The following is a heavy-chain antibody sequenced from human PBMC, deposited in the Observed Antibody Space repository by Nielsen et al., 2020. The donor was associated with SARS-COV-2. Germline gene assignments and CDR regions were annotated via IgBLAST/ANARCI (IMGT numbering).Heavy chain of an antibody. CDR1: GYTFTSYG. CDR3: ARDWRAPSKDDYFDY. V-gene: IGHV1-18*01. J-gene: IGHJ4*02. D-gene: IGHD3-3*01. CDR2: ISAYNGNT. Sequence: ASVKVSCKASGYTFTSYGISWVRQAPGQGLEWMGWISAYNGNTNYAQKLQGRVTMTTDTSTSTAYMELRSLRSDDTAVYYCARDWRAPSKDDYFDYWGQGTLVTVSS.